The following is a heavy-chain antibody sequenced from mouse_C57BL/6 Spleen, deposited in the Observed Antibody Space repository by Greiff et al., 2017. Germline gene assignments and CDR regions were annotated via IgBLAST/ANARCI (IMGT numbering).Heavy chain of an antibody. V-gene: IGHV1-69*01. CDR1: GYTFTSYW. CDR2: IDPSDSYT. D-gene: IGHD1-1*01. J-gene: IGHJ4*01. Sequence: QVQLQQPGAELVMPGASVKLSCKASGYTFTSYWMHWVKQRPGQGLEWIGEIDPSDSYTNYNQKFKGKSTLTVDKSSSTAYIQLSSLKSEDTAVYYCAREGEGNYGAMDDWGQGTSVTVSS. CDR3: AREGEGNYGAMDD.